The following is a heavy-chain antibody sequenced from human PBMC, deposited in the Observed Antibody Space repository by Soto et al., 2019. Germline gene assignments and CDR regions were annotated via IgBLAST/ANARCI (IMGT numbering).Heavy chain of an antibody. CDR2: IYYSGST. Sequence: LSLTCTVSGGSISSGGYYWSWIRQHPGKGLEWIGYIYYSGSTYYNPSLKSRVTISVDTSKNQFSLKLSSVTAADTAVYYCAREYSSGWYGPVYWGQGTLVTVSS. CDR3: AREYSSGWYGPVY. D-gene: IGHD6-19*01. J-gene: IGHJ4*02. V-gene: IGHV4-31*03. CDR1: GGSISSGGYY.